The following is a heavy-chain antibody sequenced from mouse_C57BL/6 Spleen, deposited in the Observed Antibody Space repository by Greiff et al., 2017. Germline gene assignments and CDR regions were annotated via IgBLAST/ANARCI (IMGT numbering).Heavy chain of an antibody. D-gene: IGHD2-4*01. CDR1: GYTFTSYG. J-gene: IGHJ4*01. CDR2: FYIGNGYT. Sequence: EVKLMESGAELVRPGSSVKMSCKTSGYTFTSYGINWVKQRPGQGLEWIGYFYIGNGYTEYNEKFKGKATLSSDTSSSTAYMQLSSLTSEDSAIYFCARGRLRREGYAMDYWGQGTSVTVSS. V-gene: IGHV1-58*01. CDR3: ARGRLRREGYAMDY.